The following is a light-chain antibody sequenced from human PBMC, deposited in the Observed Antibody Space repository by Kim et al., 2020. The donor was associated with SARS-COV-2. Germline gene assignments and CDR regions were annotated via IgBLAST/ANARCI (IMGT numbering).Light chain of an antibody. CDR1: RSSVSIYNE. V-gene: IGLV2-14*04. Sequence: QAITISCTGTRSSVSIYNEVSWHQQHPGKAPILIDDDVTQRPAGVSDCFSGSKSGNTASLTISGLQIDDEADYYCVSYTSSITLVFGGGTQLTVL. J-gene: IGLJ3*02. CDR2: DVT. CDR3: VSYTSSITLV.